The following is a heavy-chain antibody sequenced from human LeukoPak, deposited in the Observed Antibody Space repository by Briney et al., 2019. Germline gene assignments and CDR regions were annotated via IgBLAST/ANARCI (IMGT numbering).Heavy chain of an antibody. Sequence: GGSLRLSCEASGFNFNNYGMHWVRQAPGKGLEWVAALWFDGSHEYYADSVKGRFTISRDNFKNTLFMEMNALTAGDTAIYYCAKDASDFGDSYFDDWGQGTPVTVSS. J-gene: IGHJ4*02. CDR2: LWFDGSHE. V-gene: IGHV3-33*03. CDR1: GFNFNNYG. D-gene: IGHD4-17*01. CDR3: AKDASDFGDSYFDD.